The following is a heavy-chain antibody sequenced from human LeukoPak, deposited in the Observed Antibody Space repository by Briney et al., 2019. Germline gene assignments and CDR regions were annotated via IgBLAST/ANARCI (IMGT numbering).Heavy chain of an antibody. V-gene: IGHV1-69*06. CDR3: ARDGVDDIVARGPFDP. CDR1: GGTFSSYA. Sequence: SVKVSCKASGGTFSSYAISWVRQAPGQGLEWMGGIIPIFGTANYAQKFQGRVTITADKSTSTAYMELSSLRSEDTAVYYCARDGVDDIVARGPFDPWGQGTLVTVSS. J-gene: IGHJ5*02. D-gene: IGHD5-12*01. CDR2: IIPIFGTA.